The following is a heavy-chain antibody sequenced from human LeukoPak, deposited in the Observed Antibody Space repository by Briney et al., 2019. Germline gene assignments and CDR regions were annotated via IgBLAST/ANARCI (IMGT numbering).Heavy chain of an antibody. CDR3: ARPTADYYGSGSFPPDAFDI. Sequence: GESLKISCKGSGYSFTSYWIGWVRQMPGKGLEWMGIIYPSDSDTRYSPSFQGQVTISADKSISTAYLQWSSLKASDTAMYYCARPTADYYGSGSFPPDAFDIWGQGTMVTVSS. J-gene: IGHJ3*02. V-gene: IGHV5-51*01. CDR2: IYPSDSDT. CDR1: GYSFTSYW. D-gene: IGHD3-10*01.